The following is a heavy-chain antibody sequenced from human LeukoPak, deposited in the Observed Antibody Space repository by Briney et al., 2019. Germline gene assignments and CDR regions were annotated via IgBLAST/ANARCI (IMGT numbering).Heavy chain of an antibody. D-gene: IGHD6-19*01. CDR2: IYTSGST. J-gene: IGHJ4*02. CDR1: GGSITSSY. Sequence: PSETLSLTCTVSGGSITSSYWSWIRQPPGKGLEWIGYIYTSGSTNSNPSLQSRLTISVDTSKNQFSLKLSSVTATDTAVYYCARHGGYSSGADYFDYWGQGTLVTVSS. CDR3: ARHGGYSSGADYFDY. V-gene: IGHV4-59*08.